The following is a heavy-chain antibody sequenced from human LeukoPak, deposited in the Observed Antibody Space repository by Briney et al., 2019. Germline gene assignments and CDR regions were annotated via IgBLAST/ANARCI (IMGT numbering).Heavy chain of an antibody. Sequence: SETLFLTCAAYCDSFSGYYWSWIRKPPEKGVEWIEEINHSGSTNYNPSLKSQVTISVDTSNNQFSLKLSSVTAADTAVYYCARLRFGESGHYYYYYMDVWGKGTTVTVSS. CDR2: INHSGST. CDR3: ARLRFGESGHYYYYYMDV. V-gene: IGHV4-34*01. CDR1: CDSFSGYY. D-gene: IGHD3-10*01. J-gene: IGHJ6*03.